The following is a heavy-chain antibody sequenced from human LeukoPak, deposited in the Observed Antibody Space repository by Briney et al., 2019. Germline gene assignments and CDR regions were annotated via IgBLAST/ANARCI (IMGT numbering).Heavy chain of an antibody. J-gene: IGHJ4*02. D-gene: IGHD1-26*01. CDR1: GFTFRSYT. Sequence: GGSLRLSCAASGFTFRSYTMSWVRQAPGKGLEWVSGISGGDGSTYYADSVKGRFTVSRDNSKNTLYLHMNSLRAEDTAVYYCAKDARGSILGFPSDYWGQGTLVTVSS. CDR3: AKDARGSILGFPSDY. V-gene: IGHV3-23*01. CDR2: ISGGDGST.